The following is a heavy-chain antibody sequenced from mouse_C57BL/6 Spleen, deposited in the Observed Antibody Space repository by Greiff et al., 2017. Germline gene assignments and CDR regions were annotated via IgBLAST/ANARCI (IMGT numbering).Heavy chain of an antibody. Sequence: EVQLKQSGPELVKPGASVKISCKASGYTFTDYYMNWVKQSHGKSLEWIGDINPNNGGTSYNQKFKGKATLTVDKSSSTAYMELRSLTSEDSAVYYCARHHYGSSYRDYWGQGTTLTVSS. J-gene: IGHJ2*01. CDR3: ARHHYGSSYRDY. CDR1: GYTFTDYY. D-gene: IGHD1-1*01. V-gene: IGHV1-26*01. CDR2: INPNNGGT.